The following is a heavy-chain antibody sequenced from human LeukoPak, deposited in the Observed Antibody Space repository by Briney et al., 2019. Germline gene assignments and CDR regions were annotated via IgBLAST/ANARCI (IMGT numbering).Heavy chain of an antibody. CDR1: GGSISSYH. J-gene: IGHJ5*02. Sequence: SETLSLTCTVSGGSISSYHWSWIRQPPGKGLEWIGYIYYSGSTNYNPSLKSRVTISVDTSKNQFSLKLSSVTAADTAVYYCARLRIAAAGGEVWFDPWGQGTLVTVSS. CDR2: IYYSGST. D-gene: IGHD6-13*01. CDR3: ARLRIAAAGGEVWFDP. V-gene: IGHV4-59*12.